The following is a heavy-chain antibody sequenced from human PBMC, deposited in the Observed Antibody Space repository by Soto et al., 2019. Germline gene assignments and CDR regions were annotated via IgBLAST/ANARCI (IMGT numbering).Heavy chain of an antibody. D-gene: IGHD3-22*01. CDR1: GFTVSSNY. Sequence: GGSLRLSCVVSGFTVSSNYMSWVRQAPGMGLEWVSVIYSGGSTYYADSVKGRFTISRDHSNNTLFLQMNSLRADDTAVYYCAREPYDSSGYPVGYFDYWGPGTLVTVSS. J-gene: IGHJ4*02. CDR2: IYSGGST. CDR3: AREPYDSSGYPVGYFDY. V-gene: IGHV3-53*01.